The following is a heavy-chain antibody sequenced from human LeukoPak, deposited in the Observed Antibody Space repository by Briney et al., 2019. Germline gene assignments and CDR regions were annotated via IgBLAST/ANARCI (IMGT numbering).Heavy chain of an antibody. Sequence: GSLKLSWEGSGFNFRNYNMHWVRQAPGQGLGWVSDISGSSSYTDYADNVKGRFTISKDNAKSSVFLQMDSLRAEDTAVYYCARGHNSGYYLKYWGQGTLVTVSS. D-gene: IGHD3-22*01. V-gene: IGHV3-21*05. CDR1: GFNFRNYN. J-gene: IGHJ4*02. CDR2: ISGSSSYT. CDR3: ARGHNSGYYLKY.